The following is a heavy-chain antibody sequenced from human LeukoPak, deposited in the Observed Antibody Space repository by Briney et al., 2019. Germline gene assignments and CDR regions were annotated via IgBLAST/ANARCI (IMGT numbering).Heavy chain of an antibody. D-gene: IGHD1-1*01. CDR3: AKDTLEDFDY. Sequence: GGSLRLSCAASGFTVSSNYMSWVRQAPGKGLEWVSAISGSGGSTYYADSVKGRFTISRDNSKNTLYLQMNSLRAEDRAVYYCAKDTLEDFDYRGQGTLVTVSS. CDR2: ISGSGGST. CDR1: GFTVSSNY. J-gene: IGHJ4*02. V-gene: IGHV3-23*01.